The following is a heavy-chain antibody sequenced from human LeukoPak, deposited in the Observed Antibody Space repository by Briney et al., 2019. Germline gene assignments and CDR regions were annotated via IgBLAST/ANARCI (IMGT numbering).Heavy chain of an antibody. D-gene: IGHD3-22*01. V-gene: IGHV4-39*07. CDR1: GGSISSSSYY. CDR3: ARDPISSGYQDFDY. CDR2: ICYSGST. Sequence: PSETLSLTCTVSGGSISSSSYYWGWIRQPPGKGLEWIGSICYSGSTYYNPSLKSRVTISVDTSKNQFSLKLSSVTAADTAVYYCARDPISSGYQDFDYWGQGTLVTVSS. J-gene: IGHJ4*02.